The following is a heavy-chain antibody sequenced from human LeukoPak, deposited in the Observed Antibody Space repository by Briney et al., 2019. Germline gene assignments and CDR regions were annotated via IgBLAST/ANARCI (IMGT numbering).Heavy chain of an antibody. Sequence: GASVKVSCKASGYTFTSYDINWVRQATGQGLEWMGWMNPNSGNTGYAQKFQGRVTMTRNTSISTAYMELSSLRSEDTAVYYCARGRWELRGNLFDYWGQGTLVTVSS. J-gene: IGHJ4*02. D-gene: IGHD1-26*01. CDR3: ARGRWELRGNLFDY. V-gene: IGHV1-8*01. CDR1: GYTFTSYD. CDR2: MNPNSGNT.